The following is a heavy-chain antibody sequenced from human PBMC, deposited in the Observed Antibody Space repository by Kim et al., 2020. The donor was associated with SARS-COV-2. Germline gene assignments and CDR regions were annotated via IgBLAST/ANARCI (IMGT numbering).Heavy chain of an antibody. CDR3: ARKKGSNYPNWFDP. Sequence: NPCMRIRVTISVDTSKHQFSLKLGSVTAADTAVYYCARKKGSNYPNWFDPWGQGTLVTVSS. V-gene: IGHV4-30-2*04. D-gene: IGHD4-4*01. J-gene: IGHJ5*02.